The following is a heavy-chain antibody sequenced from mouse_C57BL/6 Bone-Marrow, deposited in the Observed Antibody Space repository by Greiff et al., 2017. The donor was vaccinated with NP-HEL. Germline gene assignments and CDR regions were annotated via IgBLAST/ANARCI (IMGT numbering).Heavy chain of an antibody. CDR2: IYPGGGYT. Sequence: VQLQQSGAELVRPGTSVKMSCKASGYTFTNYWIGWAKQRPGHGLEWIGDIYPGGGYTNYNEKFKGKATLTADKSSSTAYMQFSSLTSEDSAIYYCARSGGKGAMDYWGQGTSVTVSS. J-gene: IGHJ4*01. CDR3: ARSGGKGAMDY. CDR1: GYTFTNYW. D-gene: IGHD3-1*01. V-gene: IGHV1-63*01.